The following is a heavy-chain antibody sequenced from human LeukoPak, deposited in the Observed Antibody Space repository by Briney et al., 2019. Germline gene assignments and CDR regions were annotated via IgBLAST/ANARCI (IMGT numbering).Heavy chain of an antibody. CDR2: INHSGST. CDR1: GGSFSGYY. V-gene: IGHV4-34*01. J-gene: IGHJ3*02. CDR3: ARKKNAFDI. Sequence: SETLSLTCAVYGGSFSGYYWSWIRQPPGKGLEWIGEINHSGSTNYNPSLKGRVTISVDTSKNQFSLKLSSVTAADTAVYYCARKKNAFDIWGKGTTVTVSS.